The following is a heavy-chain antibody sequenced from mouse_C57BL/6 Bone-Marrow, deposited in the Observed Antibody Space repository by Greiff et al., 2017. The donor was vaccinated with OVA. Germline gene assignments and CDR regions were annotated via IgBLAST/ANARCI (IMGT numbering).Heavy chain of an antibody. CDR2: IRLKSDNYAT. J-gene: IGHJ1*03. CDR3: TGGGKDYYGSSYGYFDV. CDR1: GFTFSNYW. V-gene: IGHV6-3*01. Sequence: EVHLVESGGGLVQPGGSMKLSCVASGFTFSNYWMNWVRQSPEKGLEWVAQIRLKSDNYATHYAESVKGRFTISRDDSKSSVYLQMNNLRAEDTGIYYCTGGGKDYYGSSYGYFDVWGTGTTVTVSS. D-gene: IGHD1-1*01.